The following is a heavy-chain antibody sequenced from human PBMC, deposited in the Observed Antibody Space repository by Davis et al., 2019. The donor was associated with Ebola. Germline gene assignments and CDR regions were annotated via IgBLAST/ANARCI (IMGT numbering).Heavy chain of an antibody. V-gene: IGHV3-53*01. Sequence: GESLKISCADSGFTVSSNYMSWVRQAPGKGLEWVSVIYSGGSTYYADSVKGRFTISRHNSKNTLYLQMNSLRAEDTAVYYCARDSIAAADRPSYFDYWGQGTLVTVSS. CDR3: ARDSIAAADRPSYFDY. D-gene: IGHD6-13*01. CDR1: GFTVSSNY. J-gene: IGHJ4*02. CDR2: IYSGGST.